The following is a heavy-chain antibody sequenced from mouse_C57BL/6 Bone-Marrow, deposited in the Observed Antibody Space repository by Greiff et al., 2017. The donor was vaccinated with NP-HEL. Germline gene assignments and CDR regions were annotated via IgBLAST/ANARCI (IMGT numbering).Heavy chain of an antibody. CDR1: GYTFTSYW. CDR3: ARRGGRHYFDY. Sequence: QVHVKQPGAELVRPGSSVKLSCKASGYTFTSYWMHWVKQRPIQGLEWIGNIDPSDSETHYNQKFKDKATLTVDKSSSTAYMQLSSLTSEDSAVYYCARRGGRHYFDYWGQGTTLTVSS. V-gene: IGHV1-52*01. CDR2: IDPSDSET. J-gene: IGHJ2*01.